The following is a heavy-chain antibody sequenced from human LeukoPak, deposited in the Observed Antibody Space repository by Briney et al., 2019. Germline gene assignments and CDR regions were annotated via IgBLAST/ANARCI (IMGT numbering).Heavy chain of an antibody. CDR3: ARKITMVRGGYFDY. V-gene: IGHV3-21*04. J-gene: IGHJ4*02. CDR1: GFTFSSYS. D-gene: IGHD3-10*01. Sequence: GGSLRLSCAASGFTFSSYSMNWVRQAPGKGLEWVSSISSSSSYRYYADSVKGRFTISRDNAKNSLYLQMNSLRAEDTAVYYCARKITMVRGGYFDYWGQGTLVTVSS. CDR2: ISSSSSYR.